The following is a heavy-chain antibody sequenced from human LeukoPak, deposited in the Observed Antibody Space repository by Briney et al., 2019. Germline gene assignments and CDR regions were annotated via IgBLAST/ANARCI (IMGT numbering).Heavy chain of an antibody. CDR2: IYSGGST. CDR3: AKDRNDYIVVVPAAIGNAFDI. V-gene: IGHV3-66*01. Sequence: GGSLRLSCAASGFTVSSNYMSWVRQAPGKGLEWVSVIYSGGSTYYADSVKGRFTISRDNSKNTLYLQMNSLRAEDTAVYYCAKDRNDYIVVVPAAIGNAFDIWGQGTMVTVSS. J-gene: IGHJ3*02. CDR1: GFTVSSNY. D-gene: IGHD2-2*01.